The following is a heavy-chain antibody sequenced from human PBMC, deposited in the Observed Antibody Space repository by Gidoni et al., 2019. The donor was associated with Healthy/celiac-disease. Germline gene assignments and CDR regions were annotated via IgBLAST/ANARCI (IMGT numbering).Heavy chain of an antibody. J-gene: IGHJ4*02. D-gene: IGHD6-13*01. CDR2: IYYSGST. V-gene: IGHV4-31*03. CDR1: GGSISSGGYY. CDR3: ARSARTKQQLAPFDY. Sequence: QVQLQESGPGLAKPSQTLSLTCTVPGGSISSGGYYWSWIRQHPGKGLEWIGYIYYSGSTYYNPSLKSRVTISVDTSKNQFSLKLSSVTAADTAVYYCARSARTKQQLAPFDYWGQGTLVTVSS.